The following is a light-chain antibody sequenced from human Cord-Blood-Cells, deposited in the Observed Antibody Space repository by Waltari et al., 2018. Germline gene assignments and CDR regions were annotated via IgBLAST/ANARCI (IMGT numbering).Light chain of an antibody. J-gene: IGLJ3*02. CDR3: QSADSSGTWV. Sequence: SYELTQPPSVSVSPGQTARITCSGDALPRQHAYWYQQKPGQAPVLVIYKDSERPSGIPERFSGSSSGTTVTLTNSGVQAEDEADYYCQSADSSGTWVFGGGTKLTVL. V-gene: IGLV3-25*02. CDR1: ALPRQH. CDR2: KDS.